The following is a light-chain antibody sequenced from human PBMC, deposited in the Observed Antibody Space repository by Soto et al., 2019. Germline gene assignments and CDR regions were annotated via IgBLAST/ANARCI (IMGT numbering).Light chain of an antibody. J-gene: IGKJ1*01. Sequence: EIVMTQSPATLSVSPGERATLSCRASQSVSSNLAWYQQKPGQAPRLLIYGASTRATGIPARFSGSGSGTEFTLTISSLHSEDFAVYYCQQYNNWPRGTFGQGTKV. CDR1: QSVSSN. CDR3: QQYNNWPRGT. V-gene: IGKV3-15*01. CDR2: GAS.